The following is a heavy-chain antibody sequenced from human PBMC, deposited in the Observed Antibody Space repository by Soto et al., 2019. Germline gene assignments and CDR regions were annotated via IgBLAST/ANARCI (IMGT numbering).Heavy chain of an antibody. CDR1: GFTFSDYQ. Sequence: QVHLVESGGGLVKPGGSLRLSCAASGFTFSDYQMSWIRQAPGKGLEWVSYIGSSGLSVYYEDSVQGRFTISRDNANNSLCLQMNRLRAEDSAVYYCARDLRQLLSHNYYYYYLDVWGKGTTVSVSS. CDR2: IGSSGLSV. J-gene: IGHJ6*03. V-gene: IGHV3-11*01. D-gene: IGHD2-2*01. CDR3: ARDLRQLLSHNYYYYYLDV.